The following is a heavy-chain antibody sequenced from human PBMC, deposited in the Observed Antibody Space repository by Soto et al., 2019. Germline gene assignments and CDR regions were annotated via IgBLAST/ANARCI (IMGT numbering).Heavy chain of an antibody. CDR1: GGTFGSYA. D-gene: IGHD3-10*01. J-gene: IGHJ6*02. V-gene: IGHV1-18*01. CDR3: TREGSAPYYYYGMDA. Sequence: ASVKVSCKTSGGTFGSYAISWVRQAPGQGLEWIGGINTHNSNTNYAQNLQGRVTITADTSTSTAYMELRSLRSDDTAIYYCTREGSAPYYYYGMDAWGQGTTVTSP. CDR2: INTHNSNT.